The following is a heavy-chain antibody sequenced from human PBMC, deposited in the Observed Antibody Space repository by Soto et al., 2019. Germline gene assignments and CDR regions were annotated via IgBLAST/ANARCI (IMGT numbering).Heavy chain of an antibody. D-gene: IGHD3-10*01. CDR1: GFTFSSFW. J-gene: IGHJ4*02. V-gene: IGHV3-7*04. Sequence: GGSLRLSCAAPGFTFSSFWMSWVRQAPGKGLEWVANIKEDGSERYYVDSVKGRFTISRDNAKNSLYLQMNSLRAEDTAVYYCAKATGADKEDYWGQGT. CDR2: IKEDGSER. CDR3: AKATGADKEDY.